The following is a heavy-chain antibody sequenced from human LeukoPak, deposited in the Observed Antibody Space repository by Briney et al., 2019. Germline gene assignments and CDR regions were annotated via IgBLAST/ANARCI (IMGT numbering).Heavy chain of an antibody. J-gene: IGHJ4*02. CDR3: AKELEVESRLDC. CDR1: GFTLSNYA. V-gene: IGHV3-23*01. CDR2: ISGGGGRT. D-gene: IGHD1-1*01. Sequence: GGSLRLSCAASGFTLSNYAMYWVRQAPGKGLEWVSAISGGGGRTYYADFVAGRFTISTDNSKNTLYLQMNTLRAEDTALYYCAKELEVESRLDCWGQGTLVTVSS.